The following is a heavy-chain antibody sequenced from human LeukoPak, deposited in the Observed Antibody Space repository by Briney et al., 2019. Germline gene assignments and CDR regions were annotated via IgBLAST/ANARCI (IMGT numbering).Heavy chain of an antibody. V-gene: IGHV3-30*02. Sequence: GGSLRLSCAASGFTFSSYGMHWVRQAPGKGLEWVAFIRYDGSNKYYADSVKGRFTISRDNSKNTLYLQMNSLRAEDTAVYYCAKPQSSGYYLLPFDYWGQGTLVTVSS. CDR2: IRYDGSNK. J-gene: IGHJ4*02. D-gene: IGHD3-22*01. CDR1: GFTFSSYG. CDR3: AKPQSSGYYLLPFDY.